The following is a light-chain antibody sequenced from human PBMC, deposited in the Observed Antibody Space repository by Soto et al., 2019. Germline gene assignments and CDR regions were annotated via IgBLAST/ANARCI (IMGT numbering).Light chain of an antibody. V-gene: IGKV1-5*01. CDR1: QSISIW. CDR2: DAS. Sequence: DIQMTQSPSTLSASVGDRVTITCRASQSISIWLAWYQQKPGNAPNLLIYDASTLDGGVPSRFSGSGSGTEFTLTISSLQPDDFATYYCQQYNSCPLTFGGGTRVEIK. J-gene: IGKJ4*01. CDR3: QQYNSCPLT.